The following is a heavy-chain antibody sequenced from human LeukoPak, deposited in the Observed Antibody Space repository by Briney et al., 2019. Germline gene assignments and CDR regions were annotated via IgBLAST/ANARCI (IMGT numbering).Heavy chain of an antibody. V-gene: IGHV3-15*01. CDR2: IKSKTDGGTT. CDR3: TTVLPGYAEYFQH. Sequence: GGSLRLSCAASGFTFSNAWMSWVRQAPGKGLEWVGRIKSKTDGGTTDYAAPVKGRFTISRDDSKNTLYLQMNSLKTEDTAVYYCTTVLPGYAEYFQHWGQGTLVTVSS. D-gene: IGHD5-18*01. CDR1: GFTFSNAW. J-gene: IGHJ1*01.